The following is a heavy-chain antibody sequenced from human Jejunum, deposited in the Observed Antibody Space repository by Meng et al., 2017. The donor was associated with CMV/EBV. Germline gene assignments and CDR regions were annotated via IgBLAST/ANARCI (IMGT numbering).Heavy chain of an antibody. J-gene: IGHJ4*02. CDR3: ARLSSYSSAYGY. V-gene: IGHV1-8*02. CDR1: GYGFTTYD. CDR2: MSPNSDNT. D-gene: IGHD5-18*01. Sequence: ADGYGFTTYDINWVRQAPGQGLEWMGWMSPNSDNTGYAQRFQGRVTFTRNSSITTAYMELSSLTYEDTAVYYCARLSSYSSAYGYWGQGTLVTISS.